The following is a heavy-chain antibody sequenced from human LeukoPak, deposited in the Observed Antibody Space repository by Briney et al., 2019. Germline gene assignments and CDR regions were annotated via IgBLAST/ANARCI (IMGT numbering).Heavy chain of an antibody. Sequence: GESLKISCKGSGYSFTSYWTGWVRQMPGKGLEWMGIIYPGDSDTRYSPSFQGQVTISADKSISTAYLQWSSLKASDTAMYYCARRRPTDYYDSSGTDFDYWGQGTLVTVSS. CDR1: GYSFTSYW. D-gene: IGHD3-22*01. V-gene: IGHV5-51*01. CDR2: IYPGDSDT. CDR3: ARRRPTDYYDSSGTDFDY. J-gene: IGHJ4*01.